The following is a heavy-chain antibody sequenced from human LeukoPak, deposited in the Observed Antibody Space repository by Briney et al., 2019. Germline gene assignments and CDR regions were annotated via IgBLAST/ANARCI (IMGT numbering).Heavy chain of an antibody. J-gene: IGHJ4*02. CDR3: AKAPVTSCRGAYCYPFDY. Sequence: GGSLRLSCAASGFTFSRFHMSWVRQAPGKGLEWVSAISSTDAGTYHADSVRGRFTISRDSSKNTLYLQMNSLRAEDAAVYYCAKAPVTSCRGAYCYPFDYWGQGTLVTVSS. CDR2: ISSTDAGT. D-gene: IGHD2-21*01. CDR1: GFTFSRFH. V-gene: IGHV3-23*01.